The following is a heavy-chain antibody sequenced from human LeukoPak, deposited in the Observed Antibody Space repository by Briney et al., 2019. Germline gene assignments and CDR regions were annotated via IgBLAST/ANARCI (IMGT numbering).Heavy chain of an antibody. CDR3: ASRLGYCSSTSCPPLYYYYYMDV. CDR1: GGTFSSYA. J-gene: IGHJ6*03. CDR2: IIPIFGTA. Sequence: GASVKVSCKASGGTFSSYAISWVRQAPGQGLEWMGGIIPIFGTANYAQKFQGRVTITADESTSTAYMELSSLRSEDTAVYYCASRLGYCSSTSCPPLYYYYYMDVWGKGTTVTVSS. V-gene: IGHV1-69*13. D-gene: IGHD2-2*01.